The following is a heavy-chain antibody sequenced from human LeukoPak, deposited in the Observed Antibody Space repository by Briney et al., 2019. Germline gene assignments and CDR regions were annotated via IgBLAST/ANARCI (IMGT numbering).Heavy chain of an antibody. Sequence: SETLSLTCAVYSGSFSGYYWSWIRQPPGKGLEWIGEINHSGSTNYNPSLESRVTISVDTSKNQFSLKLSSVTAADTAVYYCARRSVWFGELSFDYWGQGTLVTVSS. V-gene: IGHV4-34*01. J-gene: IGHJ4*02. D-gene: IGHD3-10*01. CDR1: SGSFSGYY. CDR3: ARRSVWFGELSFDY. CDR2: INHSGST.